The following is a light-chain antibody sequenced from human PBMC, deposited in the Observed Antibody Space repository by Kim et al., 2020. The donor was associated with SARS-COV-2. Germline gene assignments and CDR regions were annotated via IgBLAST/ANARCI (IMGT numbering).Light chain of an antibody. V-gene: IGKV3-20*01. J-gene: IGKJ1*01. Sequence: EIVLTQSPGTLSLSPGERATLSCRASQSISNNYLAWYQHKPGQAPRLLIYGAFSTATGVPDRFSGSGSGTDFTLTISRLEPEDFAVYYCQQYDSSPTFGQGTKVDIK. CDR3: QQYDSSPT. CDR1: QSISNNY. CDR2: GAF.